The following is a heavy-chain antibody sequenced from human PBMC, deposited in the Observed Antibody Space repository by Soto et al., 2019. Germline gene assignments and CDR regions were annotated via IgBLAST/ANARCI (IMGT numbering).Heavy chain of an antibody. Sequence: EVQILESGGGLVQPGGSLRLSCAASGFTFSNYAMNWVRQAPGKGLEWVSTISGSAYSTYYAHSVKGRFTVSRDNSKNKLYLQINSLRAEDTATYYCAKISKQWIELAYFDHWGQGTLVTVSS. D-gene: IGHD6-19*01. J-gene: IGHJ4*02. CDR3: AKISKQWIELAYFDH. V-gene: IGHV3-23*01. CDR2: ISGSAYST. CDR1: GFTFSNYA.